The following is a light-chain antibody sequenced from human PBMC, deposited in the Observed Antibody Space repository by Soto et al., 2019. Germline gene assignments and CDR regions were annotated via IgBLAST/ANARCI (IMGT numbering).Light chain of an antibody. V-gene: IGLV2-18*02. J-gene: IGLJ2*01. CDR3: SSFTSSSTLV. CDR2: EVN. CDR1: NSDVGSYNR. Sequence: QSVLTQPPSVSGSPGQSVTISCTGTNSDVGSYNRVSWYQHPPGTAPKLIIYEVNNRPSGVPDRFSGSKSGNTASLTISGLQAEDVADYYCSSFTSSSTLVFGGGTNLTVL.